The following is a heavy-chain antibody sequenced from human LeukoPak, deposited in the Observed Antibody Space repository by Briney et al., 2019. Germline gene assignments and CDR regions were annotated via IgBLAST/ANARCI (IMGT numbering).Heavy chain of an antibody. CDR1: GGSLSNNNYY. J-gene: IGHJ4*02. Sequence: PSDTLSLTCTVSGGSLSNNNYYWAWIRQPPGKGLECIGSIYYTGSPYNHPSLKSRVTISVDTSKNQFPLRLSSVTAADKAVYYCATWRTAKTGFDYWGQGTLVTVSS. D-gene: IGHD1-1*01. CDR3: ATWRTAKTGFDY. CDR2: IYYTGSP. V-gene: IGHV4-39*01.